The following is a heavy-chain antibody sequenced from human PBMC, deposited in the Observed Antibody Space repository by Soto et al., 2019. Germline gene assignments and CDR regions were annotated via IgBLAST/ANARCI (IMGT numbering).Heavy chain of an antibody. CDR2: INQDGTDK. J-gene: IGHJ4*01. Sequence: EVQLVESGGGLVQPGGSLRLSCAASGFTFSVHWMTWVRQAPGKALEWVANINQDGTDKYYVDSVKGRFTISRDNAKNSLFLQXXXXXXXXXXXXXXXXXXXESIYYGVFDY. D-gene: IGHD3-3*01. CDR1: GFTFSVHW. CDR3: XXXXXESIYYGVFDY. V-gene: IGHV3-7*01.